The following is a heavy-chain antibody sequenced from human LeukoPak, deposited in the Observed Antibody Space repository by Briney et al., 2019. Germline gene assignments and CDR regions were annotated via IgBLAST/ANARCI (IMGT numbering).Heavy chain of an antibody. D-gene: IGHD2-2*01. CDR3: ARLHPDLAPYCSSTSCYSYYYYGMDV. J-gene: IGHJ6*02. Sequence: ASVKVSCKASGYTFTSYGISWVRQAPGQGLEWMGWISAYNGNTNYPQKLQGRVTMTTDTSTSTAYMELRSLRSDDTAVYYCARLHPDLAPYCSSTSCYSYYYYGMDVWGQGTTVTVSS. CDR1: GYTFTSYG. CDR2: ISAYNGNT. V-gene: IGHV1-18*01.